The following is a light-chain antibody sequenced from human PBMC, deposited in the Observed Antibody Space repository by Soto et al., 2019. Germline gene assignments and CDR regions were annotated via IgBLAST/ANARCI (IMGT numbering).Light chain of an antibody. CDR1: QGIKND. CDR3: QQYDSVLGT. Sequence: AIQMTQSPSSLSASVGDRVTITCRASQGIKNDVAWYQQKPGKAPKLLIYAASSLQSGVPPRFSGSGSGTDFTLTISSLQPDDFATYYCQQYDSVLGTFXPGTKVDIK. V-gene: IGKV1-6*01. J-gene: IGKJ1*01. CDR2: AAS.